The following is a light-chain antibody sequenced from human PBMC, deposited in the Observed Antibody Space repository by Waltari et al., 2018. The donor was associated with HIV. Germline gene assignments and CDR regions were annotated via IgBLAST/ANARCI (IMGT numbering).Light chain of an antibody. CDR2: LSTNGSH. CDR3: QTWGTGIVV. V-gene: IGLV4-69*01. Sequence: QVVLTQSPSASASLGASVKLTCTLSSGHTNYAIAWHQQQPAKGPRYLMRLSTNGSHTKGDGIPDRVSGSSSGAERYLTISSLQSEDEADYYCQTWGTGIVVFGGGTKLTVL. CDR1: SGHTNYA. J-gene: IGLJ2*01.